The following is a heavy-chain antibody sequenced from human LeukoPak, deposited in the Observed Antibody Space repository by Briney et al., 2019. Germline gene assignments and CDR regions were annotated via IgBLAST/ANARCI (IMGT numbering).Heavy chain of an antibody. J-gene: IGHJ4*02. CDR2: ISSSRSYI. V-gene: IGHV3-21*01. Sequence: PGGSLRLSCAASGFTFSSYTMNWFCQAPGKGLEWVSSISSSRSYIYYADSVKGRFTISRDNTMNSLLLQMNSLRAEDTAVYYCAPALSLYDYIYFDYWGQGTLVTVSS. CDR3: APALSLYDYIYFDY. D-gene: IGHD5-12*01. CDR1: GFTFSSYT.